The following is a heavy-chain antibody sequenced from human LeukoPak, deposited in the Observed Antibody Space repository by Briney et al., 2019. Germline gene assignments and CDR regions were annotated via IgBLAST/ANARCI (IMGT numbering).Heavy chain of an antibody. CDR1: GGSVSSGPYY. D-gene: IGHD4-17*01. J-gene: IGHJ1*01. CDR3: ARDGGSYSDIAEYFQH. CDR2: IYHSGNT. Sequence: PSETLSLTCTASGGSVSSGPYYWSWIRQPPGKGLEWIGYIYHSGNTNYNPSLKSRVTISVDRPKNQFSLKLSSVTAADTAVYYCARDGGSYSDIAEYFQHWGQGTLVSVSS. V-gene: IGHV4-61*01.